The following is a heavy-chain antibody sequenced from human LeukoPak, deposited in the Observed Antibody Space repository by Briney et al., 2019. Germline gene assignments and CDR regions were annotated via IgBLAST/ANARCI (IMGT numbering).Heavy chain of an antibody. Sequence: GGSLRLSCAASGFTVRSIYMTWVRQAPGKGLEWVSSFYSGGSSYYADSVKGRFIISRDSSTDTLYLQMNSLRVEDTAVYFCARDRGYGYGFFDYWGQGALVTVSS. CDR2: FYSGGSS. CDR1: GFTVRSIY. D-gene: IGHD5-18*01. V-gene: IGHV3-53*01. CDR3: ARDRGYGYGFFDY. J-gene: IGHJ4*02.